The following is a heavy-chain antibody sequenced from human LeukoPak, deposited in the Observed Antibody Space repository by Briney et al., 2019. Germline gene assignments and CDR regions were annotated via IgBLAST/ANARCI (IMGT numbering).Heavy chain of an antibody. J-gene: IGHJ6*04. V-gene: IGHV3-23*01. CDR1: GFTFSSYA. Sequence: GGSLRLSCAASGFTFSSYAMSWVRQAPGKGLERVSVIGGSGGSTYYADSVKGRFTISRDNSKNTLYLQMNSLRAEDTAVYYCAKDLGGFGELSLDVWGKGTTVTVSS. D-gene: IGHD3-10*01. CDR2: IGGSGGST. CDR3: AKDLGGFGELSLDV.